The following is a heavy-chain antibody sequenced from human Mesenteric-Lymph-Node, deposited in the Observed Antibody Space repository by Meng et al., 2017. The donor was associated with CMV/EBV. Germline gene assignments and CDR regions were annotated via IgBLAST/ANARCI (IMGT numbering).Heavy chain of an antibody. V-gene: IGHV3-30*02. CDR3: ARDMALWFEELPNDYYGMDV. D-gene: IGHD3-10*01. Sequence: GESLKISCAASGFIFSNYDMHWVRQAPGKGLEWVAFIRYDGSNTYCRDSEKGRFTISRDNSKNTLYLQVDSLRVEDTAVYYCARDMALWFEELPNDYYGMDVWGQGTTVTVSS. CDR1: GFIFSNYD. CDR2: IRYDGSNT. J-gene: IGHJ6*02.